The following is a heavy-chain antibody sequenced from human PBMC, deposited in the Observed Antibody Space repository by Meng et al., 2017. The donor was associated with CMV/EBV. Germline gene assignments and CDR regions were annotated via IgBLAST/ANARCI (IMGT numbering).Heavy chain of an antibody. CDR1: GGPISSYY. D-gene: IGHD6-13*01. CDR3: ARAAGHSWYRDYYSGMDV. V-gene: IGHV4-59*01. J-gene: IGHJ6*02. CDR2: IYYSGST. Sequence: SETLSLTCTVFGGPISSYYWSWFRQPPGKGLEWFGYIYYSGSTNYNPSLKSRVTISVDTSKNQFSLKLSPVNAADTAVYYCARAAGHSWYRDYYSGMDVWGQGTTVTVSS.